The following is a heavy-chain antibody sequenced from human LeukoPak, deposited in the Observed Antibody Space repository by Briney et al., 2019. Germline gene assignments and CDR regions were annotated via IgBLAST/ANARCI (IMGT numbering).Heavy chain of an antibody. CDR3: ARGDDSGYYDYFDY. J-gene: IGHJ4*02. CDR1: GFMFSSYG. Sequence: GGSLRLSCATSGFMFSSYGIHWVRQAPGKGLEWVAVIWYDGSNKYYADSVKGRFTISRDNSKNTLYLQMNSLRAEDTAVYYCARGDDSGYYDYFDYWGQGALVTVSS. CDR2: IWYDGSNK. V-gene: IGHV3-33*01. D-gene: IGHD3-22*01.